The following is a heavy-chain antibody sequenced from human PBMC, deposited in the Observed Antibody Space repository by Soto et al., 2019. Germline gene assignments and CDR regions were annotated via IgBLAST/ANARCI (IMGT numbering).Heavy chain of an antibody. CDR3: ASRSAGFDY. CDR2: IWYDGSNK. Sequence: QVQLVESGGGVVQPGRSLRLSCAVSGLTFSSYGMHWVRQAPGKGLEWVAVIWYDGSNKDYGDSVKGRFTISRDNSKNTLYLQMNSLRVEDTAVYYCASRSAGFDYWGQGTLVTVSS. J-gene: IGHJ4*02. V-gene: IGHV3-33*01. CDR1: GLTFSSYG.